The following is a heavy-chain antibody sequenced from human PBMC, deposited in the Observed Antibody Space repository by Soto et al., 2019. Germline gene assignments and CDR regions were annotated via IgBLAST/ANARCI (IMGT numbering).Heavy chain of an antibody. V-gene: IGHV3-30*18. CDR1: GFTFSSYG. Sequence: GGSLRLSCAASGFTFSSYGMHWVRQAPGKGLEWVAVISYDGSNKYYADSVKGRFTISRDNSKNTLYLQMNSLRAEDTAVYYCAKVYAAIQLWLAFDYWGQGTLVTVSS. D-gene: IGHD5-18*01. CDR2: ISYDGSNK. J-gene: IGHJ4*02. CDR3: AKVYAAIQLWLAFDY.